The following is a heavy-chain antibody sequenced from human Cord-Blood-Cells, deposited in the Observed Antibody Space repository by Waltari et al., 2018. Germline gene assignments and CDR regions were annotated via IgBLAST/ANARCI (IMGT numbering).Heavy chain of an antibody. CDR1: GGSFSGYY. V-gene: IGHV4-34*01. D-gene: IGHD2-2*01. CDR2: SNHSGTT. Sequence: QVQLQQWGAGLLKPSETLSLTCAVYGGSFSGYYWSWIRQPPGKGLEGIEKSNHSGTTNYTPSLKSGVTISVDPSKNQFSLKLSAVTAADTAVYYCARALEGTSCYDYWGQGTLVTVSS. CDR3: ARALEGTSCYDY. J-gene: IGHJ4*02.